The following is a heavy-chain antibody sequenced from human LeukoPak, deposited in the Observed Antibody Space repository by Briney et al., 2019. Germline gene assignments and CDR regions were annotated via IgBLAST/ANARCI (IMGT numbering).Heavy chain of an antibody. D-gene: IGHD6-6*01. CDR1: GFTFSSYE. J-gene: IGHJ4*02. CDR2: ISSSGSTI. CDR3: ATGIAARPGGSFDY. Sequence: PGXXLRLSCAASGFTFSSYEMNWVRQAPGKGLEWVSYISSSGSTIYYADSVKGRFTISRDKAKNSLYLQMNSLRAEDTAVYYCATGIAARPGGSFDYWGQGTLVTVSS. V-gene: IGHV3-48*03.